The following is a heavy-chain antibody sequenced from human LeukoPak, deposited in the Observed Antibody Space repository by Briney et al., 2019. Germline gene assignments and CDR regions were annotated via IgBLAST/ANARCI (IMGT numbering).Heavy chain of an antibody. V-gene: IGHV4-34*01. CDR3: ARGTATYNWFDP. J-gene: IGHJ5*02. Sequence: PSETLSLTCVVYGGSFSGYYWGWIRRPPGKGLEWIGEINHSGSTNYNPSLKSRVTISVDTSKNQFSLKLSSVTAADTAVYYCARGTATYNWFDPWGQGTLVTVSS. D-gene: IGHD5-18*01. CDR2: INHSGST. CDR1: GGSFSGYY.